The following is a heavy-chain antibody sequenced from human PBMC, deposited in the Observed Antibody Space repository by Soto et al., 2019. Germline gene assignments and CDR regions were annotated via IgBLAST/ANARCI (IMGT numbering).Heavy chain of an antibody. Sequence: ASVKVSCKASGYTFTSYAMHWVRQAPGQRLEWMGWINAGNGNTKYSQKFQGRVTITRDTSASTAYMELSSLRSDDTAVYYCARFRINTIFWYEERDNWFDPWGQGTLVTVSS. D-gene: IGHD3-9*01. CDR1: GYTFTSYA. J-gene: IGHJ5*02. V-gene: IGHV1-3*01. CDR3: ARFRINTIFWYEERDNWFDP. CDR2: INAGNGNT.